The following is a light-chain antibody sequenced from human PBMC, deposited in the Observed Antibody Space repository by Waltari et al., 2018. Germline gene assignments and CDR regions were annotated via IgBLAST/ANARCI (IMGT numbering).Light chain of an antibody. V-gene: IGKV4-1*01. J-gene: IGKJ1*01. Sequence: DIVMTQSPDSLAVSLGERATITCQSSQTVLYSSNNKNYLAWYQQKAGQSPKLLLYWAPARESGVTDRFSGSGSGTDVTLTINSLQAEDVAVYYCQQYYTTPTFGQGTKVEIK. CDR1: QTVLYSSNNKNY. CDR3: QQYYTTPT. CDR2: WAP.